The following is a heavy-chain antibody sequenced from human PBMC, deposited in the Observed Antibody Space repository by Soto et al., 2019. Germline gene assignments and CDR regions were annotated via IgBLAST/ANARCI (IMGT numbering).Heavy chain of an antibody. Sequence: PSETLSLTCTVSGGSISSYYWSWIRQPPGKGLEWIGYIYYSGSTNYNPSLKSRVTISVDTSKNQFSLKLSSVTAADTAVYYCARVEVSSGYDYYYGMDVWGQGTTVTVSS. V-gene: IGHV4-59*01. D-gene: IGHD3-22*01. CDR3: ARVEVSSGYDYYYGMDV. CDR2: IYYSGST. CDR1: GGSISSYY. J-gene: IGHJ6*02.